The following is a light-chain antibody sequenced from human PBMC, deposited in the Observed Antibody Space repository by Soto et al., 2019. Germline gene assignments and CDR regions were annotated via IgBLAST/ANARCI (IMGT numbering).Light chain of an antibody. CDR3: QHYNSYPFT. CDR2: KAS. CDR1: QSISSW. Sequence: DIQMTQSPSTLSASVGHRLTITCRARQSISSWLAWYQQKPGKAPKLLIYKASSLESGVPSRFSGSGSGTEFTLTISSLQPDDFATYYCQHYNSYPFTFGPGTKVDIK. J-gene: IGKJ3*01. V-gene: IGKV1-5*03.